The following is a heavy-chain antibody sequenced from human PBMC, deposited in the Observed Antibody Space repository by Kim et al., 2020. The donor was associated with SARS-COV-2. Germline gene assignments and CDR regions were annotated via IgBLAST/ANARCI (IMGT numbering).Heavy chain of an antibody. CDR3: AVQLRSSGWSYYFDY. J-gene: IGHJ4*02. Sequence: SVKDRFTITRDKSKTTMDLQMNSLRAEETAVYYCAVQLRSSGWSYYFDYWGQGTLVTVSS. D-gene: IGHD6-19*01. V-gene: IGHV3-23*01.